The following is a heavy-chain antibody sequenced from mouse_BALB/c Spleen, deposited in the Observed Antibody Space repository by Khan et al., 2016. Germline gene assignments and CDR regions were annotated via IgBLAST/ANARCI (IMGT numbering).Heavy chain of an antibody. CDR3: ARRGLLDLYYAIDY. V-gene: IGHV9-1*02. CDR1: GYAFTNYG. J-gene: IGHJ4*01. CDR2: IATYSGEP. Sequence: QSQLVQSGPELKKFGETVKISCRASGYAFTNYGIHWVRQAPGKGLQWMGWIATYSGEPTYADDFKGRFAFSLETSASTAYLQINNLKNEDMGTYFCARRGLLDLYYAIDYWGQGTSVTVSS. D-gene: IGHD3-3*01.